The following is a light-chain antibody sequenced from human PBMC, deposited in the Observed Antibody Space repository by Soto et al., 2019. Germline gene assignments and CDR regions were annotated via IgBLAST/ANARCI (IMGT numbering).Light chain of an antibody. CDR3: QQYSMAPLT. V-gene: IGKV3-20*01. CDR2: GAS. CDR1: QSVSSSY. Sequence: NSPGALALSTGERDSLSCGSSQSVSSSYLAWYQQKPGQATRLLIYGASSRATGIPDRFSGSGSGTDFTLTISRLEPEDFAVYFCQQYSMAPLTFGQGTMVDI. J-gene: IGKJ1*01.